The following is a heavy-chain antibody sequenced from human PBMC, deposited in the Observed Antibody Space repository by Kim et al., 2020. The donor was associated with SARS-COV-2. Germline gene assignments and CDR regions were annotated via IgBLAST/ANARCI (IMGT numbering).Heavy chain of an antibody. V-gene: IGHV3-30*18. CDR2: ISYDGSHI. J-gene: IGHJ4*02. CDR3: AKDGRESGTLDY. Sequence: GGSLRLSCAASGFTFSTNGMYWVRQAPGKGLEWVSVISYDGSHIYYVDSVKGRFTISRDSFKNTVFLQMNSLRAEDTAVYYCAKDGRESGTLDYWGQGTLVTVSS. CDR1: GFTFSTNG. D-gene: IGHD3-10*01.